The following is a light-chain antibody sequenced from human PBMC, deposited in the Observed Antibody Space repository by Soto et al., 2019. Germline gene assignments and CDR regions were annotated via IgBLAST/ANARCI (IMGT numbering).Light chain of an antibody. CDR3: QQTYRTRT. Sequence: DIQMTQSPSSLSASAGDRVTITCRASQGISTYLKWYQHRPGKAPKLLIFDASTLQRGVPSRFSRSGPGTEFNLTITRLQPEDFATYYCQQTYRTRTFGLGTKVDIK. J-gene: IGKJ1*01. CDR1: QGISTY. V-gene: IGKV1-39*01. CDR2: DAS.